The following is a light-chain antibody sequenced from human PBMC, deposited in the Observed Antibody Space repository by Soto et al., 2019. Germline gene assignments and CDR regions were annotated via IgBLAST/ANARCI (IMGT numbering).Light chain of an antibody. J-gene: IGKJ2*01. CDR2: DAS. V-gene: IGKV1-5*01. CDR3: QQYNGLSYT. CDR1: ESISYW. Sequence: DIQMTQSPSTLSASVGDRVTITCRASESISYWLAWYQQKPGKAPKFLIYDASSLKSGVPSRFSGSGSGTEFTLTISSLQPDYFATYYCQQYNGLSYTFGQGIKLEI.